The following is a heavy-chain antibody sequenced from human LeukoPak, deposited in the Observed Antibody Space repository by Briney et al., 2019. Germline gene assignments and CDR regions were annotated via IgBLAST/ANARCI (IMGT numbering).Heavy chain of an antibody. J-gene: IGHJ4*02. CDR3: ARGTYLGYSYGHFSRARAFDY. CDR1: GGTFSSYA. D-gene: IGHD5-18*01. V-gene: IGHV1-69*04. CDR2: IIPILGIA. Sequence: SVKVSCKASGGTFSSYAISWVRQAPGQGLEWMGRIIPILGIANYAQKFQGRVTITADKSTSTAYMELSSLRSEDTAVYYCARGTYLGYSYGHFSRARAFDYWGQGTLVTVSS.